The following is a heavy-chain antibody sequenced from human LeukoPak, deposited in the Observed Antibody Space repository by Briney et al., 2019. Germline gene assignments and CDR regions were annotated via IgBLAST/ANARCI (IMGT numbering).Heavy chain of an antibody. CDR2: MYPGDSDT. D-gene: IGHD6-13*01. CDR3: ARLGIAAAGYHDAFDI. CDR1: GYSFTDYW. V-gene: IGHV5-51*01. Sequence: GESLKISCKGSGYSFTDYWIGWVRQMPGKGLEWMGVMYPGDSDTRYSPSFQGQVTISADKSISTAYLQWSSLRASDTAMYYCARLGIAAAGYHDAFDIWGQGTRVTVSS. J-gene: IGHJ3*02.